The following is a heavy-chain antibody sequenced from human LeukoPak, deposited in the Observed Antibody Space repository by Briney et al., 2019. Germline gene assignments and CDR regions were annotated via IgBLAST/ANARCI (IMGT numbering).Heavy chain of an antibody. Sequence: GGSLRLSCAASGFTFSSYSMNWGRQAPGKGLEWVSYISSSSSTIYYADSVKGRFTISRDNAKNSLYLQMNSLRAEDTAVYYCARAGYGYYFDYWGQGTLVTVSS. CDR2: ISSSSSTI. V-gene: IGHV3-48*01. D-gene: IGHD4-17*01. J-gene: IGHJ4*02. CDR3: ARAGYGYYFDY. CDR1: GFTFSSYS.